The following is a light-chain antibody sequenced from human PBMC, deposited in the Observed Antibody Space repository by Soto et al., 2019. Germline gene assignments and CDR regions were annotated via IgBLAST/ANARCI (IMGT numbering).Light chain of an antibody. CDR2: DVS. Sequence: EIVMTQSPPILSVSPGERGTLSCRASQDIGTKLAWYQQKPGQAPSLLMYDVSTRASAAPARFSGSGSGSEFTLTISSLQSEDFAIYFCQQYYHWRTFGQGTKVDIK. V-gene: IGKV3-15*01. CDR1: QDIGTK. J-gene: IGKJ1*01. CDR3: QQYYHWRT.